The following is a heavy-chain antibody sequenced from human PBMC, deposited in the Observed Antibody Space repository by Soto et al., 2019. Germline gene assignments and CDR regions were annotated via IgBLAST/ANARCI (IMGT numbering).Heavy chain of an antibody. J-gene: IGHJ4*02. CDR2: INSDGSGT. Sequence: GGSLRLSCAASGFTFSSYWMHRVRQAPGKGLVWVSRINSDGSGTSYADSVKGRFTISRDNAKNTLYLQMNSLRAEDTAVYYCARDPTYFYDSSGYYDYWGQGTLVTVSS. CDR1: GFTFSSYW. D-gene: IGHD3-22*01. V-gene: IGHV3-74*01. CDR3: ARDPTYFYDSSGYYDY.